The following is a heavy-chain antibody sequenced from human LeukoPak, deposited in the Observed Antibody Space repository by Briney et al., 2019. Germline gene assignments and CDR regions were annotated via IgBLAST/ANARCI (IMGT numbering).Heavy chain of an antibody. D-gene: IGHD1-26*01. CDR2: IKQDGSEK. Sequence: PGGSLRLSCAASGFTFSSYWMRWVRPAPGKGLEWVANIKQDGSEKYYVASVKGRFTISRDNAKNSLYLQTNSLRAEDTAVYYCARGAGGRYPFDYWGQGTLVTVCS. J-gene: IGHJ4*02. CDR1: GFTFSSYW. CDR3: ARGAGGRYPFDY. V-gene: IGHV3-7*01.